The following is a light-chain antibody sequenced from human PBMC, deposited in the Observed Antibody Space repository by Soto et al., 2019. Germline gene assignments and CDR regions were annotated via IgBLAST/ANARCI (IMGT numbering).Light chain of an antibody. CDR1: YSDVGGYNF. J-gene: IGLJ2*01. CDR3: SSYTSTSTVV. CDR2: DVS. Sequence: QSALTQPASVSGSPGQSITISCTGTYSDVGGYNFVSWYQQHPGKAPKLIIYDVSNRPSGVSNRFSGSKSGNTASLTISGRQAEEEADYHCSSYTSTSTVVFVGGTKVTVL. V-gene: IGLV2-14*01.